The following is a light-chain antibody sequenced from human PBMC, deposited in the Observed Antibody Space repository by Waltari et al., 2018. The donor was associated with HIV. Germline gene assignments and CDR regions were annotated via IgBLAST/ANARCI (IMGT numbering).Light chain of an antibody. J-gene: IGLJ3*02. CDR3: SSYTSSSTWV. Sequence: QSALTQPASVSGSPGQSITISCTGTSSDVGGYNYVYWYQQYPDKAPKLMIYEVSNRPSGASNRFSGSKSGNTASLTISGLQAEDEADYYCSSYTSSSTWVFGGGTKLTVL. V-gene: IGLV2-14*01. CDR1: SSDVGGYNY. CDR2: EVS.